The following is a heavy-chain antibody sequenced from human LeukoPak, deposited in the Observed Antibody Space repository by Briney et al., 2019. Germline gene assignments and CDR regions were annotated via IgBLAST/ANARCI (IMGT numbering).Heavy chain of an antibody. CDR3: ARAPTVLVGYCSSSSCQADY. Sequence: PGGSLRLSWAAAGFTFSSYSMNWVRQAPGKGLEWVSAISGDSRYIYYADSVRGRFTISRDNAENSLYLQMNSLRVEDTAVYYCARAPTVLVGYCSSSSCQADYWGQGTLVTVSS. D-gene: IGHD2-2*01. V-gene: IGHV3-21*01. J-gene: IGHJ4*02. CDR2: ISGDSRYI. CDR1: GFTFSSYS.